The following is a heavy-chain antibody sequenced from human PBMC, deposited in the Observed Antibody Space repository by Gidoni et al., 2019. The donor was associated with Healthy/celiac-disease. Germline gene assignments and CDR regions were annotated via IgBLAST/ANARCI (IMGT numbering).Heavy chain of an antibody. J-gene: IGHJ4*02. V-gene: IGHV3-73*02. CDR3: TSLAAAGPNFDY. CDR1: GLTFSGAA. D-gene: IGHD6-13*01. Sequence: EVQLVESGGGLVQPGGSLKLSCAASGLTFSGAAVHWVRQTSGKGLEWVGRIRSKANSYATAYAASVKGRFTISRDDSKNTAYLQMNSLKTEDTAVYYCTSLAAAGPNFDYWGQGTLVTVSS. CDR2: IRSKANSYAT.